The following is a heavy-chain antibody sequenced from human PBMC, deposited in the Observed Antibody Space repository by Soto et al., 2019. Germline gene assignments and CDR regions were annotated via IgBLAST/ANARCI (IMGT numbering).Heavy chain of an antibody. Sequence: QVQLQESGPGLVKPSETLSLTCTVSGGSLSTYYWSWIRQPPGKGLEWIGYIYYTGSTHYNPSLKSRVSISLDTSKNHFSLQLTSVTAAATAVYYCARDQGGWPDYWGQGTLVTVSS. V-gene: IGHV4-59*01. CDR2: IYYTGST. D-gene: IGHD1-26*01. CDR1: GGSLSTYY. J-gene: IGHJ4*02. CDR3: ARDQGGWPDY.